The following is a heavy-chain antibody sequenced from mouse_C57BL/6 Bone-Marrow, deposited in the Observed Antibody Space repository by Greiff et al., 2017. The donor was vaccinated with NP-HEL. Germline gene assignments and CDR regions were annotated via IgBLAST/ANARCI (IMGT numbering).Heavy chain of an antibody. J-gene: IGHJ2*01. CDR3: ARGHYYGSSLHFDY. CDR1: GYTFTTYP. D-gene: IGHD1-1*01. CDR2: FHPYNDDT. Sequence: QVQLKESGAELVKPGASVKMSCKASGYTFTTYPIEWLKQNHGKSLEWIGNFHPYNDDTKYNEKFKGKATLTVEKSSSTVYLELSRLTSDDSAVYYCARGHYYGSSLHFDYWGQGTTLTVSS. V-gene: IGHV1-47*01.